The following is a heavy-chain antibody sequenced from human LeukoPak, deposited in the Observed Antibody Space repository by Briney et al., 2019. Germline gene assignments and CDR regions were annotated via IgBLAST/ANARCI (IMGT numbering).Heavy chain of an antibody. V-gene: IGHV3-30-3*01. D-gene: IGHD6-19*01. CDR1: GFTFSHYA. CDR3: ARSYRRDWHYFDY. J-gene: IGHJ4*02. CDR2: ISFDGNNK. Sequence: GGSLRLSCAASGFTFSHYALHWVRQAPGKGLEWVAVISFDGNNKYYADSVKGRFTISRDNSKNTLYLQMNSLRAEDTAVYYCARSYRRDWHYFDYWGQGTLVTVS.